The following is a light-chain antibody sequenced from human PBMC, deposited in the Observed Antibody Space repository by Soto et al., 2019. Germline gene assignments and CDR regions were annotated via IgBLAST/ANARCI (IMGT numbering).Light chain of an antibody. CDR1: SSEVGGYNY. CDR2: DVR. CDR3: SSYTSSRTLEV. Sequence: QSAMTQPASVSGSPGQSITISCTGTSSEVGGYNYVSWDQQHPGKAHKLMMYDVRNRHSGVSNHISGSKSGNTAYLTISGLQAEYEDDYYCSSYTSSRTLEVFGGGTKLTVL. V-gene: IGLV2-14*01. J-gene: IGLJ2*01.